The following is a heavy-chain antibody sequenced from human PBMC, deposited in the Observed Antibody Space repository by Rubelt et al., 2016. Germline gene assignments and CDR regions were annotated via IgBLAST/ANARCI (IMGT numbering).Heavy chain of an antibody. V-gene: IGHV3-72*01. CDR1: GFTFSSCE. D-gene: IGHD3-10*01. J-gene: IGHJ3*02. CDR3: ARDSNDGEGLDI. CDR2: SRNNLNSNTT. Sequence: EVQLVESGGDLVQPGGSLKLSCAASGFTFSSCEMNWVRQAPGKGLEWVGRSRNNLNSNTTENAASVQDRFSISRDESKNLVFLHMNSLKSEDTAVYYCARDSNDGEGLDIWGQGTMVTVSS.